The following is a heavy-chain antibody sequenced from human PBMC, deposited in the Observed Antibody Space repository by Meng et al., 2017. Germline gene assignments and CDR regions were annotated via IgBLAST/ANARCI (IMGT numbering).Heavy chain of an antibody. CDR2: IYWNDDK. CDR1: GFSLSTSGVG. J-gene: IGHJ1*01. V-gene: IGHV2-5*01. CDR3: AHIPYSSSWYEYFQH. Sequence: QITLNGSSPTLVTPTQPLALTFTFSGFSLSTSGVGVGWIRQPPGKALEWLALIYWNDDKRYSPSLKSRLTITKDTSKNQVVLTMTNMDPVDTATYYCAHIPYSSSWYEYFQHWGQGTLVTVSS. D-gene: IGHD6-13*01.